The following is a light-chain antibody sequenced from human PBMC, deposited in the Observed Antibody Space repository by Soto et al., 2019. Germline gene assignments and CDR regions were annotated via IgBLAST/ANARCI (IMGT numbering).Light chain of an antibody. V-gene: IGKV1-27*01. Sequence: QMTQSTSSLSASPGARVTITCRASQGISNYLAWYQQKPGKVPKLLIYAASTLQSGVPSRFSGSGSGTDFTLTISSLQPEDVATYYCQKYNSGPWTFGQGTKVDIK. J-gene: IGKJ1*01. CDR3: QKYNSGPWT. CDR1: QGISNY. CDR2: AAS.